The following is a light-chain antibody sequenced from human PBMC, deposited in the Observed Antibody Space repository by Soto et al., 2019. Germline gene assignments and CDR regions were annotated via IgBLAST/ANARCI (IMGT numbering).Light chain of an antibody. V-gene: IGLV2-14*01. CDR1: SSDVGVYKY. J-gene: IGLJ1*01. CDR2: EVS. CDR3: SSYTSSTTPVYV. Sequence: QSALTQPASVSGSPGQSIPISSPGTSSDVGVYKYVSWYQQHPGKAPKLMIYEVSNRPSGVSNRFSGSESGNTASLTISGLQAEDEADYYCSSYTSSTTPVYVFGSGTKLTVL.